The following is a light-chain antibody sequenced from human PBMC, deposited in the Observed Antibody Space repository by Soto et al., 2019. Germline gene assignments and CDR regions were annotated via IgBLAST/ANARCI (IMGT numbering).Light chain of an antibody. V-gene: IGLV2-8*01. CDR3: SLYAGSNNVV. CDR2: EVS. CDR1: SSDIGAYKF. Sequence: QSALTQPPSASGSPGQSVAISCTGTSSDIGAYKFVSWYQQHPGKAPKLIIYEVSIRPSGVPHRFSGSRSGNTASLTVSGLLPEDEADYYCSLYAGSNNVVFGGGTKLTVL. J-gene: IGLJ2*01.